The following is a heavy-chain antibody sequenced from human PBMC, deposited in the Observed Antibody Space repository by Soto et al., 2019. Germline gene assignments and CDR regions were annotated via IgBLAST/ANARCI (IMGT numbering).Heavy chain of an antibody. Sequence: EVQLVESGGDLVQPGGSLRLSCAASGFTFSGHWMHWVRQVPGKGLEWVSRINTDGGSSAYADSVKGRVTISRDNAKNTLYLHMNGLRAEDTAVYYCVREAGYCSRTSCYRRAFDTWGQGTTVTVSS. J-gene: IGHJ3*02. D-gene: IGHD2-2*01. CDR1: GFTFSGHW. CDR2: INTDGGSS. CDR3: VREAGYCSRTSCYRRAFDT. V-gene: IGHV3-74*03.